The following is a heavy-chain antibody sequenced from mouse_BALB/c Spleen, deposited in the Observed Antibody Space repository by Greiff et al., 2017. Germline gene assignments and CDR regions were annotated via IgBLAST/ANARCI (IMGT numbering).Heavy chain of an antibody. CDR1: GFTFSSYG. D-gene: IGHD2-10*01. V-gene: IGHV5-6-3*01. J-gene: IGHJ3*01. CDR2: INSNGGST. Sequence: EVKLQESGGGLVQPGGSLKLSCAASGFTFSSYGMSWVRQTPDKRLELVATINSNGGSTYYPDSVKGRFTIARDNAKNTLYLQMSSLKSEDTAMYYCARDGGSYYGNYRFAYWGQGTLVTVSA. CDR3: ARDGGSYYGNYRFAY.